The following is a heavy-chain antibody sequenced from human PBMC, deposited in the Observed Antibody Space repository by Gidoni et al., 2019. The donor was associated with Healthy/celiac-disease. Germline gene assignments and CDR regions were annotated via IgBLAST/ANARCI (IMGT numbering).Heavy chain of an antibody. CDR1: GFTVSSYA. CDR2: ISGSGGST. Sequence: EVQLLESGGGLVQPGGSLRLSCAASGFTVSSYAMSWVRQAPGKGLEWVSAISGSGGSTSYADSVKGRFTISRDNSKNTLYLQMNSLRAEDTAVYYCAKDLRGVTDAFDIWGQGTMVTVSS. D-gene: IGHD3-10*01. V-gene: IGHV3-23*01. J-gene: IGHJ3*02. CDR3: AKDLRGVTDAFDI.